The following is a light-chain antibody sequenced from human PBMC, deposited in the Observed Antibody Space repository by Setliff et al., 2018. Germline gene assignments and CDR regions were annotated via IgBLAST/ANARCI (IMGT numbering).Light chain of an antibody. CDR3: CSYAGSYTSLYV. V-gene: IGLV2-11*01. CDR2: DVS. J-gene: IGLJ1*01. CDR1: SSDVGRYNY. Sequence: QSALTQPRSVSGSPGQSVTISCSGTSSDVGRYNYVSWYQQHPGKAPKLMIYDVSRRPSGVPDRFSGSKSGNTASLTISGLQVEDEADYYCCSYAGSYTSLYVFGTGTKVTVL.